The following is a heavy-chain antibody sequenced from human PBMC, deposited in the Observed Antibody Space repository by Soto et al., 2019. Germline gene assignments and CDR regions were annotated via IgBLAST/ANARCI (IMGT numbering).Heavy chain of an antibody. Sequence: ASVKVSCKASGFPFTGYYIHWLRQAPGQGLEWMGWIDAHSGGTEYAQKFQGRVTLTRDTSIATAYLTLTSLTSDDTALYYCAKDLTRQLAYWLDPWGQGTQVTVSS. V-gene: IGHV1-2*02. D-gene: IGHD6-6*01. CDR3: AKDLTRQLAYWLDP. CDR1: GFPFTGYY. J-gene: IGHJ5*02. CDR2: IDAHSGGT.